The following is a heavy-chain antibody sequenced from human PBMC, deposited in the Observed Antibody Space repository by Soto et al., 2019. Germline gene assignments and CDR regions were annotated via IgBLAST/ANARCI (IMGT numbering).Heavy chain of an antibody. CDR1: GYTFTGHY. V-gene: IGHV1-2*02. Sequence: QVQLVQSGAEVKKPGASVKVSCKASGYTFTGHYIHWVRQAPGQGPEWMGEIGPANGDTRYGQKFQGRVTMTRDTSTTTVYMELRSLRSDDTAVYYCARAGFIAVAGTGRLADFDYWGQGTLVTVSS. J-gene: IGHJ4*02. CDR3: ARAGFIAVAGTGRLADFDY. CDR2: IGPANGDT. D-gene: IGHD6-19*01.